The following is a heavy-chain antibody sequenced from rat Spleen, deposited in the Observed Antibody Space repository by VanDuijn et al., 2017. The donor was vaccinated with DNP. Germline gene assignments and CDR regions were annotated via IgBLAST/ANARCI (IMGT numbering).Heavy chain of an antibody. CDR3: ARGGITVYDY. Sequence: EVQLVESGGGLVQPGRSLKLSCAASGFTFSDFYMAWVRQAPTKGLEWVATISYDARTTYYRDSVKGRFTISRDDAKATLYLHMGSLRSEEPATYYCARGGITVYDYWGQGVMVTVSA. J-gene: IGHJ2*01. V-gene: IGHV5-29*01. D-gene: IGHD1-10*01. CDR1: GFTFSDFY. CDR2: ISYDARTT.